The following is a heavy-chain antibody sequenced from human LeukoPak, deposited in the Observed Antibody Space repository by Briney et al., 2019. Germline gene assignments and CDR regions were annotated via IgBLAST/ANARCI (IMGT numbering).Heavy chain of an antibody. CDR1: GGSISSSNW. CDR2: IYHSGNT. CDR3: ARTVVVAATFDY. D-gene: IGHD2-15*01. V-gene: IGHV4-4*02. Sequence: PSETLSLTCAVSGGSISSSNWWSWVRPPPGKGLEWIGEIYHSGNTNYNPSLKSRVTMSVDKSKNQFSLKLSSVTAADTAVYYCARTVVVAATFDYWGQGTLVTVSS. J-gene: IGHJ4*02.